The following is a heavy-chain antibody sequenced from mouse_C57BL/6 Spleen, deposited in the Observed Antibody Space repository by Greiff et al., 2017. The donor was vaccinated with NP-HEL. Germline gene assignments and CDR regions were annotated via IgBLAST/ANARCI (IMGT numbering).Heavy chain of an antibody. CDR1: GYTFTRYW. Sequence: QVQLQQPGTELVQPGASVKLSCKASGYTFTRYWMHWVQQRPGQGLEWIGNINPSNGGTTYNEKFKSKSTLTVDKSSSTAYMQLSSLTSEDSAVYYCARLGTVYAMDYWGQGTSVTVSS. J-gene: IGHJ4*01. CDR2: INPSNGGT. D-gene: IGHD1-1*01. V-gene: IGHV1-53*01. CDR3: ARLGTVYAMDY.